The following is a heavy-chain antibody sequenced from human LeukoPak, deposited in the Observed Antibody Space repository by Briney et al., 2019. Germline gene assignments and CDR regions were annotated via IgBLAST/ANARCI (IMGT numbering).Heavy chain of an antibody. Sequence: PSETLSLTCTVSGGSISSSSYYWGWIRQPPGKGLEWIGSIYYSGSTYYNPSLKSRVTISVDTSKNQFSLKLSSVTAADTAVYYCARASGDSSGFDYWGQGTLVTVSS. D-gene: IGHD6-19*01. J-gene: IGHJ4*02. V-gene: IGHV4-39*07. CDR1: GGSISSSSYY. CDR2: IYYSGST. CDR3: ARASGDSSGFDY.